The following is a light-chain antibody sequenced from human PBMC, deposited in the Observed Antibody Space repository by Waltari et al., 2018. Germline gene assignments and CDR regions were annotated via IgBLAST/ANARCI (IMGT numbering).Light chain of an antibody. J-gene: IGKJ1*01. Sequence: EIVLTQSPGTLSLSPGERAPLPCRASQSISRALAWYQQKPGQAPRLLISGASNRATGIPDRFSGSGSGTDFSLTISSLEPEDFAVYYCQHYVRLPATFGQGTKVEIK. CDR3: QHYVRLPAT. CDR1: QSISRA. V-gene: IGKV3-20*01. CDR2: GAS.